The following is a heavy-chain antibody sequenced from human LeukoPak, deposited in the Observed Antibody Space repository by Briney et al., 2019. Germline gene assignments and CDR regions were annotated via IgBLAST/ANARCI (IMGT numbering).Heavy chain of an antibody. V-gene: IGHV1-18*04. CDR3: AKDGYNYGAY. D-gene: IGHD5-24*01. Sequence: GASVKVSCKASGYTFTGYYMHWVRQAPGQGLEWMGWMNPNSGNTDYAQKLQGRVTMTTDTSTSTAYMELRSLRSDDTAVYYCAKDGYNYGAYWGQGTLVTVSS. CDR1: GYTFTGYY. J-gene: IGHJ4*02. CDR2: MNPNSGNT.